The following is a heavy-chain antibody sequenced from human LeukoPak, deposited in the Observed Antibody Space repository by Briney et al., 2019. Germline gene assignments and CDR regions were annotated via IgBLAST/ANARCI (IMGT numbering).Heavy chain of an antibody. D-gene: IGHD3-10*01. CDR1: GYTFSSYS. CDR2: ISSSSSYI. CDR3: ARGMVRGAFDY. V-gene: IGHV3-21*01. Sequence: GGSLRLSCAASGYTFSSYSMNWVRQAPGKGLEWVSSISSSSSYIYYADSVKGRFTISRDNAKNSLYLQMNSLRAEDTAVYYCARGMVRGAFDYWGQGTLVTVSS. J-gene: IGHJ4*02.